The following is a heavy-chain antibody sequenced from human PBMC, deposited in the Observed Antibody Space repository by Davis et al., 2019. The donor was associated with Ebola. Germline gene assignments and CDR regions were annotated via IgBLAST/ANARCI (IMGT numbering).Heavy chain of an antibody. J-gene: IGHJ3*02. D-gene: IGHD3-10*01. CDR3: ARGGPRRFGELLAFDI. V-gene: IGHV3-11*06. CDR2: ISSSSSYT. CDR1: GFTVSSHY. Sequence: GESLKISCAASGFTVSSHYMSWIRQAPGKGLEWVSYISSSSSYTNYADSVKGRFTISRDNAKNSLYLQMNSLRAEDTAVYYCARGGPRRFGELLAFDIWGQGTMVTVSS.